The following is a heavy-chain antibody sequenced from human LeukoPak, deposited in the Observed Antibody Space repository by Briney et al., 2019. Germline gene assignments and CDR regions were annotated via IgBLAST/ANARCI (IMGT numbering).Heavy chain of an antibody. D-gene: IGHD3-3*01. CDR1: GGSFSGYY. CDR2: INHSGST. Sequence: SETLSLTCAVYGGSFSGYYWSWIRQPPGKGLEWIGEINHSGSTNYNPSLKSRVTISVDTPKNQFSLKLSSVTAADTAVYYCARGRYYDFWSGYFRAGMDVWGQGTTVTVSS. CDR3: ARGRYYDFWSGYFRAGMDV. V-gene: IGHV4-34*01. J-gene: IGHJ6*02.